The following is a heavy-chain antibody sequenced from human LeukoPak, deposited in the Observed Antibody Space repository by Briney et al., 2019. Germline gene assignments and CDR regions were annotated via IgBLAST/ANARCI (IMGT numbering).Heavy chain of an antibody. V-gene: IGHV3-23*01. CDR3: VKDSGYCSSTSCYTAFDV. CDR1: GFTFSTYA. D-gene: IGHD2-2*02. J-gene: IGHJ3*01. CDR2: ISGSGGST. Sequence: GGSLTLSCAASGFTFSTYAMSWVPQATGKAVEWVSAISGSGGSTDYADSVRRRFTISRDNSKNTLYLQMNSLRAEDTAVYYCVKDSGYCSSTSCYTAFDVWGQGTMVIVSS.